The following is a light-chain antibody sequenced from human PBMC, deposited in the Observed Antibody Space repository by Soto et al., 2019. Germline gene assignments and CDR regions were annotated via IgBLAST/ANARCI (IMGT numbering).Light chain of an antibody. V-gene: IGKV3-20*01. CDR2: DAS. J-gene: IGKJ1*01. CDR1: QSVGYH. CDR3: QQYGRSPWT. Sequence: EIVLTQSPATLSLSPGERATLSCRASQSVGYHLAWYQQKPGQAPRLLIYDASNRATGIPDRFSGSGSGTDFILTISRLEPDDFAVYYCQQYGRSPWTFGQGTKVDIK.